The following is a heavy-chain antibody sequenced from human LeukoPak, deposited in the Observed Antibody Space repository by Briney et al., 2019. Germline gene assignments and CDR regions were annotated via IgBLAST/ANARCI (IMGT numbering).Heavy chain of an antibody. CDR3: ARDGDSGYDLLGDY. CDR1: GYTFTGYY. D-gene: IGHD5-12*01. J-gene: IGHJ4*02. V-gene: IGHV1-2*02. Sequence: ASVKVSCKASGYTFTGYYMHWVQQAPGQGLEWMGWINPNSGGTNYAQKFQGRVTMTRDTSISTAYMELSRLRSDDTAVYYCARDGDSGYDLLGDYWGQGTLVTVSS. CDR2: INPNSGGT.